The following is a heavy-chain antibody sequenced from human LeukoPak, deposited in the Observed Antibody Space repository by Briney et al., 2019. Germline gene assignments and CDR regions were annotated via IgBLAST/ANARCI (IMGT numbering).Heavy chain of an antibody. CDR2: ISYDGSNK. J-gene: IGHJ6*03. Sequence: PGGSLRLSCAASGFTFSSYAMHWVRQAPGKGLEWVAVISYDGSNKYYADSVKGRFTISRDNSKNTLYLQMNSLRAEDTAVYYCAREGAYSSPSFYYYYYMDVWGKGTTVTVSS. D-gene: IGHD6-6*01. CDR3: AREGAYSSPSFYYYYYMDV. V-gene: IGHV3-30*04. CDR1: GFTFSSYA.